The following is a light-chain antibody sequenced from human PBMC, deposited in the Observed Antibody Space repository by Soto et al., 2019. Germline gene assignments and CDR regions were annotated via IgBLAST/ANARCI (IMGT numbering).Light chain of an antibody. Sequence: EIVMTQSPATLSVSPGERATLSCRASQSVSSNVAWYQQIPGQTPRLLIYGASTRATGVSVRFSGSGSGTAFTLTISSLQSEDFAVYYCQQYDNGPPWTFGQGTKVDIK. CDR1: QSVSSN. CDR3: QQYDNGPPWT. CDR2: GAS. J-gene: IGKJ1*01. V-gene: IGKV3-15*01.